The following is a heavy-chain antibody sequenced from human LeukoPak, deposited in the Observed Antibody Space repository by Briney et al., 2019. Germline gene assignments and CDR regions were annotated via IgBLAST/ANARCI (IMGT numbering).Heavy chain of an antibody. CDR3: ARDLRDGSGSLGAFDI. Sequence: PGGSLRLSCAASGFTVSSNYMSWVRQAPGKGLEWVSVIYSGGSTYYADSVKGRFTISRDNSKNTLYLQMNSLRAEDTAVYYCARDLRDGSGSLGAFDIWGQGTMVTVSS. D-gene: IGHD3-10*01. J-gene: IGHJ3*02. V-gene: IGHV3-53*01. CDR2: IYSGGST. CDR1: GFTVSSNY.